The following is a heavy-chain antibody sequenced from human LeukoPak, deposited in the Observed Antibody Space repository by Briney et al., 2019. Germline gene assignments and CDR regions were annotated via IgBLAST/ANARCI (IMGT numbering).Heavy chain of an antibody. CDR3: ARGTPGSSLTHY. CDR1: GYSFSGYD. D-gene: IGHD6-13*01. V-gene: IGHV1-8*01. J-gene: IGHJ4*02. Sequence: ASVKVSCKASGYSFSGYDINWVRQATGQGLEWMGWMNPISHNQGFAQKFRGRVTLTRDTSISTVYMELSSLESEDSAVYYCARGTPGSSLTHYWGQGTLVTVSS. CDR2: MNPISHNQ.